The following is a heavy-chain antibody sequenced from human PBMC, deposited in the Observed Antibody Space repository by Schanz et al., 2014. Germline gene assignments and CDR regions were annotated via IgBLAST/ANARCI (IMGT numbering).Heavy chain of an antibody. CDR1: GFTLSNAW. Sequence: EVQLVESGGGLVKPGGSLRLSCAASGFTLSNAWMSWVRQAPGKGVEWVGRIKSKTDGGTTDFAAPVKGRFSISRDDSKNTLYLQMNSLKTEDTAVYYCPSAVRATFGYFAYWGQGTLLVTVSS. CDR2: IKSKTDGGTT. J-gene: IGHJ4*02. D-gene: IGHD2-15*01. CDR3: PSAVRATFGYFAY. V-gene: IGHV3-15*01.